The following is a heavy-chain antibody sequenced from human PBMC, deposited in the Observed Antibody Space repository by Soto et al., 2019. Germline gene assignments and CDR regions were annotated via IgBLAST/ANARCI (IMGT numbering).Heavy chain of an antibody. CDR2: IYHSGST. J-gene: IGHJ5*02. V-gene: IGHV4-30-2*01. CDR3: AKGQQPGGHWFDP. CDR1: GGSVSSGGYS. D-gene: IGHD6-13*01. Sequence: SETLSLTCAVSGGSVSSGGYSWRWIRQPPGKGLEWIGYIYHSGSTYYNPSLKSRVTISVDRSKNQFSLKLSSVPAADTAVYYWAKGQQPGGHWFDPWGQGTLVTVSS.